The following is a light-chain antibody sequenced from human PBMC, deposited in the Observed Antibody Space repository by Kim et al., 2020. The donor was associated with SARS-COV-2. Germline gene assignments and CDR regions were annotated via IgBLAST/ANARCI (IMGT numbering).Light chain of an antibody. J-gene: IGLJ3*02. Sequence: GQEFTISFSGHASNFGRSYFLWYQQLPGAAPKLLIYNTNVRPSGVPDRFSGSKSGTSASLAISGLRSDDEADYYCATWDDNLSGVLFGGGTQLTVL. CDR1: ASNFGRSY. V-gene: IGLV1-47*01. CDR2: NTN. CDR3: ATWDDNLSGVL.